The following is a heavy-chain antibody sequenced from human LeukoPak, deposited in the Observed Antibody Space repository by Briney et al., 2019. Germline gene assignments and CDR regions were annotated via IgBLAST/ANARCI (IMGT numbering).Heavy chain of an antibody. Sequence: SETLSLTCTVSGGSISSYYWSWIRQPPGKGLEWIGYIYYSGSTNYNPSLKSRVTISVDTSKNQFSLKLSSVTAADTAVYYCATGIAAAVGSAPDAFDIWGQGTMVIVSS. CDR2: IYYSGST. CDR3: ATGIAAAVGSAPDAFDI. J-gene: IGHJ3*02. CDR1: GGSISSYY. D-gene: IGHD6-13*01. V-gene: IGHV4-59*08.